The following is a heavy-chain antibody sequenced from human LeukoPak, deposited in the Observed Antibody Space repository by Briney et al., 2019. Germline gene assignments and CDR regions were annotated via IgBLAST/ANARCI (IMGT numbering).Heavy chain of an antibody. CDR2: INTDGSSI. J-gene: IGHJ4*02. CDR1: GFTLTSNW. CDR3: ARGRVAPDY. V-gene: IGHV3-74*03. D-gene: IGHD2-15*01. Sequence: QPGGSLRLSCAASGFTLTSNWMHWVRQAPGKGLVWVSRINTDGSSITYADSVKGRFTISRDNAKNTLYLQMNSLRAEDTAVYYCARGRVAPDYWGQGTLVTVSS.